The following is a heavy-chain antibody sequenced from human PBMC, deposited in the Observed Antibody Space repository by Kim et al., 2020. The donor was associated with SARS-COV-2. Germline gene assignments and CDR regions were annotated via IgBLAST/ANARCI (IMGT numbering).Heavy chain of an antibody. Sequence: SVKVSCKASGGTFSSYAISWVRQAPGQGLEWMGGIITIFGTANYAQKFQGRVTITADESTSTAYMELSSLRSEDTAVYYCARVIDYDYYYDYMDVWGKVTTVTVS. J-gene: IGHJ6*03. D-gene: IGHD3-10*01. V-gene: IGHV1-69*13. CDR1: GGTFSSYA. CDR3: ARVIDYDYYYDYMDV. CDR2: IITIFGTA.